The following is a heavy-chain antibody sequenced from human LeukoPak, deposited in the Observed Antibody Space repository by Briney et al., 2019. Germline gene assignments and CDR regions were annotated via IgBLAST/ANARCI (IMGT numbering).Heavy chain of an antibody. Sequence: ASVKVSCMASGYSFTSFGLSWVRQAPGQGPDWMGWISAASGGTNYAQKVQDRVTMTTDTSTTTVYMELRSLRSDDTAVYYCAKEQEGTAIGGVFDYWGQGTVVTVSS. V-gene: IGHV1-18*01. CDR1: GYSFTSFG. J-gene: IGHJ4*02. CDR3: AKEQEGTAIGGVFDY. D-gene: IGHD2-21*02. CDR2: ISAASGGT.